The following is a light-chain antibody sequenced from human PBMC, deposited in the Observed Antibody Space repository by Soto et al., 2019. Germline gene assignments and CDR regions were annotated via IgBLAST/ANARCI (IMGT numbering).Light chain of an antibody. CDR3: CSGAGSYTLV. CDR2: DVG. J-gene: IGLJ2*01. CDR1: SSDVGGYNY. Sequence: QSVLTQPRSVSGSPGQSVTISCTGTSSDVGGYNYVSWYQQHPGKAPKLMIYDVGKRPSGVPDRFSGSKSGNTASLTISGLQADDEADYYCCSGAGSYTLVFGGGTKLTVL. V-gene: IGLV2-11*01.